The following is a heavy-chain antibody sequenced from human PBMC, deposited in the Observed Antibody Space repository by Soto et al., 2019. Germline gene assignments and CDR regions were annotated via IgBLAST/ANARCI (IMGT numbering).Heavy chain of an antibody. J-gene: IGHJ4*02. CDR2: INHSGST. D-gene: IGHD3-22*01. Sequence: PSETLSLTCAVYGGSFSGYYWSWIRQPPGKGLEWIGEINHSGSTNYNPSLKSRVTISVDTSKNQFSLKLSSVTAADTAVYYCAREGREAFTTSNSQPPYTLYRCPGPLVTV. CDR3: AREGREAFTTSNSQPPYTLY. V-gene: IGHV4-34*01. CDR1: GGSFSGYY.